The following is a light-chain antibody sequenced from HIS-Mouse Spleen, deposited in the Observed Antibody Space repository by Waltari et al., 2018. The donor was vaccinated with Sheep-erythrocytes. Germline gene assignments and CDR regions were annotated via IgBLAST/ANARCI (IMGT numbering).Light chain of an antibody. V-gene: IGLV2-14*03. J-gene: IGLJ3*02. CDR1: SSDVGGYNY. CDR2: DVS. CDR3: SSYTSSSTWV. Sequence: QSALTQPASVSGSPGQSITISCTGTSSDVGGYNYVSWYQQHPGKAPKLMIYDVSNRPSGVPNRVSGSKSGHTASLTISGLQAEDEADYYCSSYTSSSTWVFGGGTKLTVL.